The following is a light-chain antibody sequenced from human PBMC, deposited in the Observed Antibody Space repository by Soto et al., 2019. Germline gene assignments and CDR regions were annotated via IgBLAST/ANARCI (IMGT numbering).Light chain of an antibody. CDR3: AAWDDSLNGPV. CDR2: SNN. J-gene: IGLJ1*01. Sequence: QSALTQPPSASGTPGQRVTFSCSGSSSNIGSNTVNWYQQLPGTAPKLLIYSNNQRPSGVPDRFSGSKSGTSASLAISGLQAEDEADYYCAAWDDSLNGPVFGAGTKLTVL. CDR1: SSNIGSNT. V-gene: IGLV1-44*01.